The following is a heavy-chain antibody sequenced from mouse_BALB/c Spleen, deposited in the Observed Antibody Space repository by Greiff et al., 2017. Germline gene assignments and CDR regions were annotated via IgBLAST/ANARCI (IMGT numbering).Heavy chain of an antibody. V-gene: IGHV1-14*01. CDR1: GYTFTSYV. J-gene: IGHJ2*01. CDR2: INPYNDGT. CDR3: ASLLYYDYDVFDY. D-gene: IGHD2-4*01. Sequence: VQLQQSGPELVKPGASVKMSCKASGYTFTSYVMHWVKQKPGQGLEWIGYINPYNDGTKYNEKFKGKATLTSDKSSSTAYMELSSLTSEDSAVYYCASLLYYDYDVFDYWGQGTTLTVSS.